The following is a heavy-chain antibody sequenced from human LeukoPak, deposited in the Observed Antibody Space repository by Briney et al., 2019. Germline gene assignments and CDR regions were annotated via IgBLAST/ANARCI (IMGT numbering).Heavy chain of an antibody. CDR3: ARDEGNDSSGYYYTSPFDY. CDR1: GGTFSSYA. Sequence: SVKVSCKASGGTFSSYAISWVRQAPGQGLEWMGGIIPIFGTANYAQKFQGRVTITTDESTSAAYMELSSLRSEDTAVYYCARDEGNDSSGYYYTSPFDYWGQGTLVTVSS. D-gene: IGHD3-22*01. CDR2: IIPIFGTA. J-gene: IGHJ4*02. V-gene: IGHV1-69*05.